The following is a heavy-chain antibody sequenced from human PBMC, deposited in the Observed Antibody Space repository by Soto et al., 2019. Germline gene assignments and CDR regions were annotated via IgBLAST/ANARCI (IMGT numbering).Heavy chain of an antibody. Sequence: PGGSLRLSCEASGFTFSDHYMDWVRQAPGMGLEWVGRIRNRGNSYSTEYAASVRGRFTVSRDDSKSSLYLQMNSLTAEDTAVYYCASSWDDHRDLDYWGQGTLVTVSS. CDR3: ASSWDDHRDLDY. CDR2: IRNRGNSYST. V-gene: IGHV3-72*01. D-gene: IGHD1-26*01. CDR1: GFTFSDHY. J-gene: IGHJ4*02.